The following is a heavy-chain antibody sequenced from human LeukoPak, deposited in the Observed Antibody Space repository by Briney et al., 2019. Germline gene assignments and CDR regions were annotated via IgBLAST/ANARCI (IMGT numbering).Heavy chain of an antibody. V-gene: IGHV3-53*01. CDR1: GFTSSSNY. CDR3: ARDRVAGLDY. CDR2: IYSGGST. D-gene: IGHD6-19*01. J-gene: IGHJ4*02. Sequence: GGSLRLSCAASGFTSSSNYMSWVRQAPGKGLEWVSVIYSGGSTYYADSVKGRFTISRDNSKNTLYLQMNSLRAEDTAVYYCARDRVAGLDYWGQGTLVTVSS.